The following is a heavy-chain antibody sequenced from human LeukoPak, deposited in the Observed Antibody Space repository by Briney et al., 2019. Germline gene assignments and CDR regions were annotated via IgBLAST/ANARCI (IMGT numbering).Heavy chain of an antibody. Sequence: ASVKVSCKASGYTFTSYDINWVRQATGQGLEWMGWMNPNSGNTGYAQKFQGRVTITRNTSISTTYMELSSLRPEDTAVYYCARRITMVRGGSWFDPWGQGTLVTVSS. D-gene: IGHD3-10*01. CDR2: MNPNSGNT. V-gene: IGHV1-8*03. CDR1: GYTFTSYD. J-gene: IGHJ5*02. CDR3: ARRITMVRGGSWFDP.